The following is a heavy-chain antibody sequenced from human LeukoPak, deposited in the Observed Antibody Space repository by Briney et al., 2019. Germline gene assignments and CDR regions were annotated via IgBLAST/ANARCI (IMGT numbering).Heavy chain of an antibody. V-gene: IGHV4-61*05. D-gene: IGHD5-24*01. CDR2: IYYSGST. CDR1: GGSISSSNYY. CDR3: ARGARAGYNLEPFDY. Sequence: SETLSLTCTVSGGSISSSNYYWSWIRQPPGKGLEWIGYIYYSGSTKYNPSLKSRVTMSVDTSKNQFSLKLSSVTAADTAVYYCARGARAGYNLEPFDYWGQGTLVTVSS. J-gene: IGHJ4*02.